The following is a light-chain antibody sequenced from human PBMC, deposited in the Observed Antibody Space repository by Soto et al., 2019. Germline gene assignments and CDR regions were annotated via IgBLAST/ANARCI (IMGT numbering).Light chain of an antibody. V-gene: IGKV3-20*01. CDR3: QQYGSSPPT. CDR1: QSVSSNY. Sequence: EIVLTQSPGTLSFSPGERATLSCSASQSVSSNYLAWYQQKPGQAPRLLIYGASSRATGIPDRFSGSGSGTDFTLTVSRLEPEDFAVFYCQQYGSSPPTFGQGTKVEIK. CDR2: GAS. J-gene: IGKJ2*01.